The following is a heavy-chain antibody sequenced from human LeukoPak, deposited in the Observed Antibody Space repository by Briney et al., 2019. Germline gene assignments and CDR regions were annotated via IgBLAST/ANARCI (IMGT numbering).Heavy chain of an antibody. CDR2: INPNSGGT. CDR1: GYTFTGYY. Sequence: ASEKVSCKASGYTFTGYYMHWVRQAPGQGLEWMGWINPNSGGTNYAQKFQGRVTMTRDTSISTAYMELSRLRSDDTAVYYCARVPALLLWFGEFDYWGQGTLVTVSS. J-gene: IGHJ4*02. V-gene: IGHV1-2*02. CDR3: ARVPALLLWFGEFDY. D-gene: IGHD3-10*01.